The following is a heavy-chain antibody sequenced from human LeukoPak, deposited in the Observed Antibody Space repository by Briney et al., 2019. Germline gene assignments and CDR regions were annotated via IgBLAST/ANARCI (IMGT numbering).Heavy chain of an antibody. Sequence: SVKVSCKASGGTFSSYAITWVRQAPGQGLEWMGRIIPIFGTANYAQKFQGRVTITTDESTSTAYMELSTLRSDNTAVYYCARERPPGDSSNWFLEGYFDIWGQGTLVTVSS. D-gene: IGHD6-13*01. CDR1: GGTFSSYA. J-gene: IGHJ4*02. CDR3: ARERPPGDSSNWFLEGYFDI. V-gene: IGHV1-69*05. CDR2: IIPIFGTA.